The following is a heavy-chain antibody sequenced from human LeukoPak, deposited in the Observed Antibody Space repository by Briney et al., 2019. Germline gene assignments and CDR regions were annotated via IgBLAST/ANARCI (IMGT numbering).Heavy chain of an antibody. V-gene: IGHV1-2*02. CDR1: GYTFTGYY. Sequence: ASVKVSCKASGYTFTGYYMHWVRQAPGQGLEWMGWINPNSGGTNYAQKFQGRVTMTRDTSISTAYTQLSRLRSEDTAVYYCARCSSFGYYMDVWGKGTTVTVSS. CDR2: INPNSGGT. J-gene: IGHJ6*03. CDR3: ARCSSFGYYMDV. D-gene: IGHD1-26*01.